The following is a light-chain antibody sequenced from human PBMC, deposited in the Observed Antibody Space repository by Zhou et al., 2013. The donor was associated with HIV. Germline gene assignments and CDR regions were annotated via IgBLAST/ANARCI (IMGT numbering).Light chain of an antibody. CDR1: QSISSY. Sequence: DIQMTQSPSSLSASVGDRVTITCRASQSISSYLNWYQQKPGKAPKLLIYAASSLQSGVPSRFSGSGSGTDFILTISSLQPEDFATYYCQQSYSTSRTFGQGTKGGDQT. V-gene: IGKV1-39*01. J-gene: IGKJ1*01. CDR2: AAS. CDR3: QQSYSTSRT.